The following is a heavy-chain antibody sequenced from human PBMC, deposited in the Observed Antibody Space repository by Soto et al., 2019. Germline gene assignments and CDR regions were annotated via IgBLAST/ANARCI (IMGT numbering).Heavy chain of an antibody. J-gene: IGHJ5*02. Sequence: SGPTLVNPTQTLTLTCTFSGCSLSTSGVGVGWIRQPPGKALEWLALIYWDDEKRYSPSLNSRLTITKDTSKNQVVLTMTNMAPVDKATSYCAHRGDITGPLGHWFYLWRQGTLATVSP. CDR1: GCSLSTSGVG. CDR2: IYWDDEK. V-gene: IGHV2-5*02. D-gene: IGHD1-20*01. CDR3: AHRGDITGPLGHWFYL.